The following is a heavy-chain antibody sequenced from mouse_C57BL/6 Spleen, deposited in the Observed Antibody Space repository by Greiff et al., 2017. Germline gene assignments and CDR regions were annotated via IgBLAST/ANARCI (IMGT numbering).Heavy chain of an antibody. CDR3: ARGGSSGVMDY. CDR1: GYTFTDYY. Sequence: VQLQQSGPELVKPGASVKISCKASGYTFTDYYMNWVKQSHGKSLEWIGDINPNNGGTSYNQKFKGKATLTVDKSSSTAYMELRSLTSEDSAVYYCARGGSSGVMDYWGQGTSVTVSS. V-gene: IGHV1-26*01. D-gene: IGHD1-1*01. CDR2: INPNNGGT. J-gene: IGHJ4*01.